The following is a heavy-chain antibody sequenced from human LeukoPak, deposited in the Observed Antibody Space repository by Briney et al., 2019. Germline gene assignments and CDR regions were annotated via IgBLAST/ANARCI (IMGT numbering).Heavy chain of an antibody. CDR1: GFTFSSYA. J-gene: IGHJ4*02. CDR3: AKDLYGDYMIDY. D-gene: IGHD4-17*01. V-gene: IGHV3-23*01. Sequence: GGSLRLSCAASGFTFSSYAMSWVRQAPGKGLEWVSVISGSDGSTYYADSVKGRFTISRDNSKNTLYLQINSLRAEDTAVYYCAKDLYGDYMIDYWGQGTLVTVPS. CDR2: ISGSDGST.